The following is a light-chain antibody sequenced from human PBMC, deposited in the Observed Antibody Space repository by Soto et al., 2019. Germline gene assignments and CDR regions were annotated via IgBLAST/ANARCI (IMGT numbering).Light chain of an antibody. J-gene: IGKJ1*01. CDR1: LSVLYSSNNKNY. Sequence: DIVMTQSPVSLAVSLGERATTNCKSSLSVLYSSNNKNYLAWYQQKPGQPPKLLIYWASTRESGVPDRFSGSGSGTDLTLTISSLQAEDVAVYYCQQYYSTPVTFGQGTKVEIK. CDR3: QQYYSTPVT. V-gene: IGKV4-1*01. CDR2: WAS.